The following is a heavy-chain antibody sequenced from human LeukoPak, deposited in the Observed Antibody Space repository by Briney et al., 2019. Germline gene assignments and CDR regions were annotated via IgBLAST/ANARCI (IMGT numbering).Heavy chain of an antibody. Sequence: GGSLRLSCAASGFTFSSYGMHWVRQAPGKGLEWVAVISYDGSNKYYADSVKGRFTTSRDNSKNTLYLQMNSLRAEDTAVYYCAKDAFDYWGQGTLVTVSS. CDR2: ISYDGSNK. CDR3: AKDAFDY. CDR1: GFTFSSYG. J-gene: IGHJ4*02. V-gene: IGHV3-30*18.